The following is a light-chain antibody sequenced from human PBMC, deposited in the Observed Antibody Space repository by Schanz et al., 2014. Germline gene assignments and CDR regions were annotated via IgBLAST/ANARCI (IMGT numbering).Light chain of an antibody. Sequence: QSVLTQPPSASGSPGQSVTISCTGTSSDVGDYNYVSWYQQHPGKALKLMIYEVSKRPSGVPDRFSGSKSGNTASLTVSGLQAEDEADYYCSSYAGSNNLVFGGGTKLTVL. CDR2: EVS. J-gene: IGLJ2*01. V-gene: IGLV2-8*01. CDR1: SSDVGDYNY. CDR3: SSYAGSNNLV.